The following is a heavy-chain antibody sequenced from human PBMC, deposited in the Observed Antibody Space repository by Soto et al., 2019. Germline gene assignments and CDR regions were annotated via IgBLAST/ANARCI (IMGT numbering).Heavy chain of an antibody. CDR3: TIVRVADSALDH. V-gene: IGHV1-8*01. D-gene: IGHD3-10*02. CDR1: GYTFTSYD. Sequence: ASVKVSCKASGYTFTSYDINWVRQATGQGLEWMGWMNPNSGNTGYAQKFQGRVTMTRNTSISTAYMELSSLRSEDTAVYYCTIVRVADSALDHWGQGTLVTVSS. J-gene: IGHJ4*02. CDR2: MNPNSGNT.